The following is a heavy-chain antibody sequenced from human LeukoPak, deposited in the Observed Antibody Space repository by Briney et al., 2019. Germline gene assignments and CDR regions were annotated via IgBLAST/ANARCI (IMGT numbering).Heavy chain of an antibody. CDR2: ISSSSSYI. D-gene: IGHD3-10*01. V-gene: IGHV3-21*06. Sequence: GGSLRLSCAASGFTFSSYSMNWVRQAPGKGLEWVSSISSSSSYIYYADSVKGRFSTSRDNAKSSLYLQMNSLRAEDTAVYYCTRDLPVPSLVRGIIIYGLIDYWGQGTLVTVSS. J-gene: IGHJ4*02. CDR3: TRDLPVPSLVRGIIIYGLIDY. CDR1: GFTFSSYS.